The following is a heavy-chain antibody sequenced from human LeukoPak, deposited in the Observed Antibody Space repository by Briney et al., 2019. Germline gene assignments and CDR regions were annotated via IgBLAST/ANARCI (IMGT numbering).Heavy chain of an antibody. J-gene: IGHJ4*02. V-gene: IGHV3-48*03. CDR3: ASVGGGGAAVVDY. D-gene: IGHD3-16*01. Sequence: GGSLRLSCAASRFTFSSYEMNWVRQAPGKGLEWVSYNSSSGSTIYYADSVRGRFTISRDNAKNSLYLQMNSLRAEDTAVYYCASVGGGGAAVVDYWGQGTLVTVSS. CDR1: RFTFSSYE. CDR2: NSSSGSTI.